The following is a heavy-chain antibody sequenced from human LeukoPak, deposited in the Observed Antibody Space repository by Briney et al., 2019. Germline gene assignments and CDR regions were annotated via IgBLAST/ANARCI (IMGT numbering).Heavy chain of an antibody. Sequence: SETLSLTCTVSGGSISSYYWSWIRQPPGKGLEWIGYIYYSGSTNYNPSLKSRVTISVDTSKNQFSLKLSSVTAADTAVYYCAREGGRLVPDAFDIWGQGTMVTVSS. CDR2: IYYSGST. CDR3: AREGGRLVPDAFDI. V-gene: IGHV4-59*01. CDR1: GGSISSYY. J-gene: IGHJ3*02. D-gene: IGHD6-19*01.